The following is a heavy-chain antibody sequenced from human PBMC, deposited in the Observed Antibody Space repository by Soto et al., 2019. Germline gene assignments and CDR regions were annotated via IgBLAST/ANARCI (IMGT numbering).Heavy chain of an antibody. D-gene: IGHD3-3*01. V-gene: IGHV4-31*03. CDR2: IYYSGST. J-gene: IGHJ6*02. CDR3: ARGARFLEGSAYYYAMDV. CDR1: GGSISSGAFY. Sequence: QVQLQESGPGLVTPSQTLSLTCTVSGGSISSGAFYWSWIRQHPGRGLEWIGYIYYSGSTFYNPSLKSRVSISVDTSKNQFSLELNSVTAADTAVYYCARGARFLEGSAYYYAMDVWGQGTTVTVSS.